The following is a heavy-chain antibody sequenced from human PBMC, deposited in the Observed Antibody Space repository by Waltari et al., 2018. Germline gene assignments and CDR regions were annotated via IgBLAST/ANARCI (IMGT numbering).Heavy chain of an antibody. CDR2: INPANGNP. D-gene: IGHD6-19*01. CDR1: GYDFTSYM. CDR3: AIGHWLAS. J-gene: IGHJ4*02. Sequence: QVQLVQSGAEVRHPGASVNISCKTSGYDFTSYMIHWLRQAPGQSLEWMGWINPANGNPEYSQKFQGRVTISTEASENAAYMEVNTLRSEDTAVYYCAIGHWLASWGQGTLVTVSP. V-gene: IGHV1-3*01.